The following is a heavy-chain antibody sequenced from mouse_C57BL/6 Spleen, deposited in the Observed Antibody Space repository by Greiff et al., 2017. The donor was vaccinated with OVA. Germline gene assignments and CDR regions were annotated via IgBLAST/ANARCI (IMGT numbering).Heavy chain of an antibody. J-gene: IGHJ2*01. CDR2: ISSGGSYT. CDR3: ARHGPPLLEYFDY. CDR1: GFTFSSYG. Sequence: VQLKESGGDLVKPGGSLKLSCAASGFTFSSYGMSWVRQTPDKRLEWVATISSGGSYTYYPDSVKGRFTISRDNAKNTLYLQMSSLKSEDTAMYYCARHGPPLLEYFDYWGQGTTLTVSS. V-gene: IGHV5-6*01. D-gene: IGHD2-1*01.